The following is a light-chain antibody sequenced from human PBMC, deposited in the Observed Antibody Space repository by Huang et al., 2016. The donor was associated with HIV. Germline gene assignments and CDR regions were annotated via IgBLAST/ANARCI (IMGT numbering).Light chain of an antibody. Sequence: EIMMTQSPATLSVSPGGRATLSCRASPNVRNNLAWYQQKTGQAPRLRIYETSTRASGIPARFSGSGSATDFTLTISGLQSEDFAIYYCQQYDKWPPGLTFGGGTKVEI. V-gene: IGKV3D-15*01. CDR3: QQYDKWPPGLT. CDR2: ETS. J-gene: IGKJ4*01. CDR1: PNVRNN.